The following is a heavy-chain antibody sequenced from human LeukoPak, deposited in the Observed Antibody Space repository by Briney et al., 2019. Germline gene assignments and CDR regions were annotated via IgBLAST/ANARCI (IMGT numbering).Heavy chain of an antibody. V-gene: IGHV1-8*01. CDR2: MNPNSGNT. D-gene: IGHD6-19*01. CDR1: GYTFTSYD. Sequence: ASVKVSCKASGYTFTSYDINWVRQAPGQGLEWMGWMNPNSGNTGYAQKFQGRVTMTRNTSISTAYMELSSLRSEDTAVYYCARGGSYGWYSGGGYYFDYWGQGTLVTVSS. CDR3: ARGGSYGWYSGGGYYFDY. J-gene: IGHJ4*02.